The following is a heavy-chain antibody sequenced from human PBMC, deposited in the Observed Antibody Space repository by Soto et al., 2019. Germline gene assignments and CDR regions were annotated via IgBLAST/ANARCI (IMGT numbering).Heavy chain of an antibody. Sequence: EVQLVESGGGLVQPGRSLRLSCTASGFTFGDYAMSWFRQAPGKGLEWVGFIRSKAYGGTTEYAASVKGRFTISRDDSKSIAYLQMNSLKTEDTAVYYCTRDGPYNDEEYSSSFINLKRAFDIWGQGTMVTVSS. CDR3: TRDGPYNDEEYSSSFINLKRAFDI. V-gene: IGHV3-49*03. J-gene: IGHJ3*02. D-gene: IGHD6-6*01. CDR2: IRSKAYGGTT. CDR1: GFTFGDYA.